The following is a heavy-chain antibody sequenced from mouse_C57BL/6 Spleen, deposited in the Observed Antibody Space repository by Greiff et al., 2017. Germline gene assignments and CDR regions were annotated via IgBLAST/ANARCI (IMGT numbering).Heavy chain of an antibody. CDR1: GFNIKNTY. D-gene: IGHD2-3*01. Sequence: LVESVAELVRPGASVKLSCPASGFNIKNTYMHWVKQRPEQGLEWIGRVDPANGNTKYAPKFQGKATITADTSSNTAYLRLSSLTSEVTAIYYCASHQGWAMDYWGQGTSVTVSS. V-gene: IGHV14-3*01. J-gene: IGHJ4*01. CDR3: ASHQGWAMDY. CDR2: VDPANGNT.